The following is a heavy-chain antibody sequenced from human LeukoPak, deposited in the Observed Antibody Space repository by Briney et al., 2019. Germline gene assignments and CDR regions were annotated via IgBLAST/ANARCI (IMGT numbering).Heavy chain of an antibody. CDR2: IYTSGST. D-gene: IGHD6-13*01. CDR1: GGSISSYY. V-gene: IGHV4-4*07. CDR3: ARELTIAAAGWFDP. J-gene: IGHJ5*02. Sequence: PSETLSLTCTVSGGSISSYYWSWIRQPAGKGLEWTGRIYTSGSTNYNPSLKSRVTMSVDTSKNQFSLKLSSVTAADTAVYYCARELTIAAAGWFDPWGQGTLVTVSS.